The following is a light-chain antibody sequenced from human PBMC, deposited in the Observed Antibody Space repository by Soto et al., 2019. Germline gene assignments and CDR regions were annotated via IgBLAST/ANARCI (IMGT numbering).Light chain of an antibody. CDR3: QSYNDWPFA. CDR2: GVS. J-gene: IGKJ2*01. CDR1: ESLFGF. V-gene: IGKV3-15*01. Sequence: DIVLTQSPATLSVSPGDTVTLSCRASESLFGFLAWDQQKPGQAPRLLMYGVSTRATGIPARFSGGGSATDFTLTISSLQSGDFAFYFCQSYNDWPFASGLGTRLEI.